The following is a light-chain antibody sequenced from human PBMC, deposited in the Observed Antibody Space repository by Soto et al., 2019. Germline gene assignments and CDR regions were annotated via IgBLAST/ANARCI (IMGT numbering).Light chain of an antibody. Sequence: EIVLTHSPGTLSLSPWEIATLSCRASQSVNSTFLAWYQQKPGQAPRLLIYSASSRATGIPDRFSGSGSGTDFTLTISRLEPEDSAVYYCQQNGSSPTWTFGQGTKVDIK. CDR1: QSVNSTF. CDR3: QQNGSSPTWT. J-gene: IGKJ1*01. CDR2: SAS. V-gene: IGKV3-20*01.